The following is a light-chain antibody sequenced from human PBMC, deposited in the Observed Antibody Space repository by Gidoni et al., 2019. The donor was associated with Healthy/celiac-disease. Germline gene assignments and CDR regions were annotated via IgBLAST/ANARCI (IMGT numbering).Light chain of an antibody. CDR3: QQYNSYWT. CDR2: KAS. V-gene: IGKV1-5*03. CDR1: QSISSW. J-gene: IGKJ1*01. Sequence: DIQMTQSPSTLSASVGDRVTITCRASQSISSWLAWYQQKPGKAHKLLIYKASSLESGVPSSFSGSGSGTEFTLTISSLQPDDFATYYCQQYNSYWTFGQGTKVEIK.